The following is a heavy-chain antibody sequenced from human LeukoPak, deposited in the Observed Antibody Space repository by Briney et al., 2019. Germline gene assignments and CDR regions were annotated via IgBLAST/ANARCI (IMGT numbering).Heavy chain of an antibody. V-gene: IGHV3-30*18. D-gene: IGHD5-18*01. CDR1: GVTFSSYG. J-gene: IGHJ4*02. CDR3: AKHSTAMRGDYFDY. CDR2: ISYDGSNK. Sequence: GGSLRLSCAAPGVTFSSYGMHWVRQAPGKGLEWVAVISYDGSNKYYADSVKGRFTISRDNSKNTLYLQMNSLRAEDTAVYYCAKHSTAMRGDYFDYWGQGTLVTVSS.